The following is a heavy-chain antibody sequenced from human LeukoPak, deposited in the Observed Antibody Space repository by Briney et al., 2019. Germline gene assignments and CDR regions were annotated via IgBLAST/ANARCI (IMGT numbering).Heavy chain of an antibody. CDR3: ARGYGDYAY. J-gene: IGHJ4*02. CDR2: IIPSGGST. V-gene: IGHV1-46*01. D-gene: IGHD4-17*01. Sequence: GASVTVSCKASGSTFTSYYMHWVRQAPGQGLEWMGIIIPSGGSTTYAQKLQGRVPMTRDTSTSTVYMELSSLRSEDTAVYYCARGYGDYAYWGQGTLVTVSS. CDR1: GSTFTSYY.